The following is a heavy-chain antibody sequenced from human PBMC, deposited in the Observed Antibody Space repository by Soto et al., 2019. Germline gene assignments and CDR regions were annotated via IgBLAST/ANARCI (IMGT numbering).Heavy chain of an antibody. Sequence: EVQLLESGGGLVQPGGSLRLSCAASGFTFSSYAMRWVRQAPVKGLEWVSAISGSGDSTYYADSVKGRFTISRDNSKNTLYLQMNSLIAEGAAVYYCARRGSGSYYDYWGQGTMVTVSS. CDR3: ARRGSGSYYDY. J-gene: IGHJ4*02. V-gene: IGHV3-23*01. CDR2: ISGSGDST. CDR1: GFTFSSYA. D-gene: IGHD1-26*01.